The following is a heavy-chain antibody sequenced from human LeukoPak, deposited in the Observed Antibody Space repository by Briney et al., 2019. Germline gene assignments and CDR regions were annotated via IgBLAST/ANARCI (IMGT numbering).Heavy chain of an antibody. CDR1: GFTFSSYG. CDR3: AKDRGSSSWSGNDY. D-gene: IGHD6-13*01. CDR2: ISWNSGSR. Sequence: GRSLRLSCAASGFTFSSYGMHWVRHAPGKGLEWVSGISWNSGSRGYADSVKGRFTISRDNAKNSLYLQMNSLRAEDTALYYCAKDRGSSSWSGNDYWGQGTLVTVSS. J-gene: IGHJ4*02. V-gene: IGHV3-9*01.